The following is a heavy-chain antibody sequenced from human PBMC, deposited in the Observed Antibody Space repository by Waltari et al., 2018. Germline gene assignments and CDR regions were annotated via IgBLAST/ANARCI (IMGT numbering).Heavy chain of an antibody. Sequence: QVQLQQSGPGLVKPSQTLSLTCAVSGDRVSVNSAAAWNWIRQSPSRGLGWRVMTYYRSKWSKEYAVSVRSRITINPDTSKNQFSLHLNSVTPEDTAVYYCARGSSSSFDSWGQGILVTVSS. CDR2: TYYRSKWSK. D-gene: IGHD6-13*01. V-gene: IGHV6-1*01. CDR1: GDRVSVNSAAA. CDR3: ARGSSSSFDS. J-gene: IGHJ4*02.